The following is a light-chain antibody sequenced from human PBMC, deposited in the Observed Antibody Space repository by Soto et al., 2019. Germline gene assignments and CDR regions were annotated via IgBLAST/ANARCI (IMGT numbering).Light chain of an antibody. V-gene: IGKV3-20*01. J-gene: IGKJ1*01. CDR1: QGIGDT. CDR3: QQYGSSPRT. Sequence: EVVMRQSPATLSVSPGEGATLSCRASQGIGDTLAWYQHKPGQTPRLLIYGASRGATGIADRFTGCGSGTDFTLTISRLEPEDFAVYYCQQYGSSPRTFGQGTKVDIK. CDR2: GAS.